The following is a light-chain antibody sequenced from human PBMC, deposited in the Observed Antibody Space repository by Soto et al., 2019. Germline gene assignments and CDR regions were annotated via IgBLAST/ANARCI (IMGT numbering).Light chain of an antibody. CDR1: QSGSRY. CDR3: QQCGNLFLT. Sequence: TLVFLSWKKTNLSCRASQSGSRYLAWYQQKPGQAPRLLIYDASNRATGIPARFSGSGSGTDFTLTISSLEAEDFAGYYCQQCGNLFLTFGGGTKVDNK. J-gene: IGKJ4*01. CDR2: DAS. V-gene: IGKV3-11*01.